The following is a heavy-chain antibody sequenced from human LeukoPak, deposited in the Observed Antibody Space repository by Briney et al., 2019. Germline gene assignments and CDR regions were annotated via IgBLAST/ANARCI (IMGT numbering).Heavy chain of an antibody. Sequence: SETLSLTCTVSGGSISSYYWSWLRQPPGKGLEWIGYIYYSGNTNYNPSLTSRVTISVDTSKNQFSLKLSSVTAADTAVYYCARDSYYDFWSGYDNWGQGTLVTVSS. CDR1: GGSISSYY. J-gene: IGHJ4*02. CDR3: ARDSYYDFWSGYDN. CDR2: IYYSGNT. D-gene: IGHD3-3*01. V-gene: IGHV4-59*01.